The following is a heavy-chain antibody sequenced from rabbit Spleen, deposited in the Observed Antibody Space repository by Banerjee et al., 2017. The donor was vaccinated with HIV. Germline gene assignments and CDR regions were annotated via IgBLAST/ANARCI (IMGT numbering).Heavy chain of an antibody. CDR1: GFSFSNKSV. CDR3: ARDWDGVIGWNFGW. D-gene: IGHD4-1*01. J-gene: IGHJ2*01. Sequence: QEQLVESGGGLVQPGGSLKLSCTASGFSFSNKSVMCWVRQAPGKGLEWIACINAITGKAVYASWAKGRFTISKTSSTTVTLQMTSLTAADTATYFCARDWDGVIGWNFGWRGPGTLVTVS. V-gene: IGHV1S45*01. CDR2: INAITGKA.